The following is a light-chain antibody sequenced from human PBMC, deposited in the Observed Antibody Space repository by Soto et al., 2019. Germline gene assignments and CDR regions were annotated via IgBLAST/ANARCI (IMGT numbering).Light chain of an antibody. Sequence: ENVLTQSPGTLSLSPEERATLSCRASQSVTSNCLAWYQQKPGQAPRLLIYGASTRAAGVPDRFSGSGSGTDFTLTITRLEPEDLAVYYCQQYGRSPLLYTFGQGTKLGVK. V-gene: IGKV3-20*01. J-gene: IGKJ2*01. CDR2: GAS. CDR1: QSVTSNC. CDR3: QQYGRSPLLYT.